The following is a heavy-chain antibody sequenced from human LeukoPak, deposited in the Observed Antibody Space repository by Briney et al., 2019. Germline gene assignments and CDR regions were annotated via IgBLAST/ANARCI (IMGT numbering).Heavy chain of an antibody. Sequence: SETLSLTCTVSGGSISSYYWSWIRQPPGKGLEWIGYIYYSGSTNYNPSLKSRVTISVDTSKNQFSLKLSSVTAEDTAVYYCARGSTYYDFWSGYPAVLGMDVWGQGTTVTVSS. V-gene: IGHV4-59*01. CDR2: IYYSGST. CDR3: ARGSTYYDFWSGYPAVLGMDV. D-gene: IGHD3-3*01. J-gene: IGHJ6*02. CDR1: GGSISSYY.